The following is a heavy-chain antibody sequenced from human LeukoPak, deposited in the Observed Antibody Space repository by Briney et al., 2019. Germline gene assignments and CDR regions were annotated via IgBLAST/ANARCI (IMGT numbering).Heavy chain of an antibody. CDR2: IYYSGST. V-gene: IGHV4-39*01. D-gene: IGHD5-18*01. CDR3: ARLRGYTYGNPGY. CDR1: GGSISSSSYY. Sequence: SETLSLTCTVSGGSISSSSYYWGWIRQPPGKGLEWIGSIYYSGSTYYNPSLKSRVTISVDTSKNQLSLKLSSVTAADTALYYCARLRGYTYGNPGYWGQGSLVTVSS. J-gene: IGHJ4*02.